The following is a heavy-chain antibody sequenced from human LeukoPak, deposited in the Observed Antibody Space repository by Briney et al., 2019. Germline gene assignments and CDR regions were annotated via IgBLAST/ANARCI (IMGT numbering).Heavy chain of an antibody. Sequence: SETLSLTCAVYGGSFSGYYWSWIRQPPGKGLEWIGEINHSGSTNYNPSLKSRVTISVDTSKNQFSLKLSSVTAADTAVYYCASHPRRWLVLSTRAFDIWGQGDSGHRHF. V-gene: IGHV4-34*01. CDR3: ASHPRRWLVLSTRAFDI. CDR1: GGSFSGYY. CDR2: INHSGST. J-gene: IGHJ3*02. D-gene: IGHD6-19*01.